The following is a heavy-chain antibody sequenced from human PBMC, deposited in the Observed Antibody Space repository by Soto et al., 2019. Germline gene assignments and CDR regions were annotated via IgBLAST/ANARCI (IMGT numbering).Heavy chain of an antibody. Sequence: ASVKVSCKASGYTFTSYAMHWVRQAPGQGLEWMGGIIPIFGTANYAQKFQGRVTITADESTSTAYMELSSLRSEDTAVYYCARSGYCGGDCYFYDYWGQGTLVTVSS. CDR2: IIPIFGTA. D-gene: IGHD2-21*02. CDR3: ARSGYCGGDCYFYDY. V-gene: IGHV1-69*13. CDR1: GYTFTSYA. J-gene: IGHJ4*02.